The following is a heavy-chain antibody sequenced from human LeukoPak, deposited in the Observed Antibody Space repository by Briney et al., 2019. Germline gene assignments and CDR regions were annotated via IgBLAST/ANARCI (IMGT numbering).Heavy chain of an antibody. CDR1: GGSFSGYY. CDR2: INHSGST. Sequence: PSETLSLTCAVYGGSFSGYYWSWIRQPPGKGLEWIGEINHSGSTNYNPSLKSRVTISVDTSKNQFSLKLSSVTAADTAVYYCARLWEVDWFDPWGQGTLVTVSS. CDR3: ARLWEVDWFDP. J-gene: IGHJ5*02. D-gene: IGHD1-26*01. V-gene: IGHV4-34*01.